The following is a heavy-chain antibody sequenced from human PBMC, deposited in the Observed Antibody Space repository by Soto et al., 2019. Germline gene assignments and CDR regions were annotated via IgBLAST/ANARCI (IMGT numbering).Heavy chain of an antibody. Sequence: PGGSLRLSCAVSGFTFSSYAMSWVRQAPGKGLEWVSGISGSGGSTYSADSVEGRFTISRDNSKNTLYLQMNSLRAEDTAVYYCAKDRKSGSGWYWDYWGQGTLVTLSS. CDR2: ISGSGGST. CDR3: AKDRKSGSGWYWDY. V-gene: IGHV3-23*01. J-gene: IGHJ4*02. CDR1: GFTFSSYA. D-gene: IGHD6-19*01.